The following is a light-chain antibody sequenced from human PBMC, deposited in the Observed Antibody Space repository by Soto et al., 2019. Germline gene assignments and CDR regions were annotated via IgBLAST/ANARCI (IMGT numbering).Light chain of an antibody. CDR2: AAS. J-gene: IGKJ1*01. V-gene: IGKV1-17*03. Sequence: DIQMTQSPSAMSASVGDRVTITCRASQGISNYLAWFQQKPGQVPKRLIFAASNWQYGVPSRFSGSGSGTEFTLTISTLEPEDVATYPCLQHFTYPWTFGQGTKVDMK. CDR3: LQHFTYPWT. CDR1: QGISNY.